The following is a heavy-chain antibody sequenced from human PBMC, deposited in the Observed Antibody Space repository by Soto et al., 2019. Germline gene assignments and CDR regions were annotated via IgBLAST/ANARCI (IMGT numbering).Heavy chain of an antibody. CDR3: ARVMSSPAARGDRYYYGMDV. CDR1: GGSFSGYY. J-gene: IGHJ6*02. Sequence: SETLSLTCAVYGGSFSGYYWSWIRQPPGKGLEWIGEINHSGSTNYNPSLKSRVTISVDTSKNQFSLKLSSVTAADTAVYYCARVMSSPAARGDRYYYGMDVWGQGTTVTVSS. CDR2: INHSGST. D-gene: IGHD2-2*01. V-gene: IGHV4-34*01.